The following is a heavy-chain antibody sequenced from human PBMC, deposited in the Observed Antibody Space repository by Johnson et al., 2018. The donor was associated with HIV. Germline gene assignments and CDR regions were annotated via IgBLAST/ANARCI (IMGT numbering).Heavy chain of an antibody. CDR1: GFIFSSYD. CDR3: ATVWRNEGRHSFDT. V-gene: IGHV3-13*01. CDR2: IGTAGDT. D-gene: IGHD1-1*01. Sequence: VQLVESGGGLVQPGGSLRLSCAASGFIFSSYDMHWVRQATGKGLEWVSAIGTAGDTYYPGPVKGRFTIPRENAKNSLSLQMNNLRAEDTAVYFCATVWRNEGRHSFDTWGQGTVVTVSS. J-gene: IGHJ3*02.